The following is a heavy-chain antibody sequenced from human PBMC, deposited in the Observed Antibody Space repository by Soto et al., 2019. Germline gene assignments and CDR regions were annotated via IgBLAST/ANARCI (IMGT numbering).Heavy chain of an antibody. D-gene: IGHD6-19*01. CDR2: ISGGGRST. CDR3: AKTAEAVAGTVYGY. V-gene: IGHV3-23*01. CDR1: GFTFSSYA. Sequence: GGSLRLSCAASGFTFSSYAMGWVRQPPRKGLEWVSAISGGGRSTYYADSVKGRFTISRDNSKNTLYLQMKSLRAEDTAVYYCAKTAEAVAGTVYGYWGQGTLGTVAS. J-gene: IGHJ4*02.